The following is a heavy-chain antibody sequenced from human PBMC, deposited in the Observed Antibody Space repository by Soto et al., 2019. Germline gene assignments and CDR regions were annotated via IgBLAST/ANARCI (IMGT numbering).Heavy chain of an antibody. CDR3: ARLPADWNYAYYWFDP. CDR2: IYYSGST. V-gene: IGHV4-39*01. CDR1: GGSISSSSYY. D-gene: IGHD1-7*01. J-gene: IGHJ5*02. Sequence: SETLSLTCTVSGGSISSSSYYWGWIRQPPGKGLEWIGSIYYSGSTYYNPSLKSRVTISVDTSKNQFSLKLSSVTAADTAVYYCARLPADWNYAYYWFDPCGQGTLVTVSS.